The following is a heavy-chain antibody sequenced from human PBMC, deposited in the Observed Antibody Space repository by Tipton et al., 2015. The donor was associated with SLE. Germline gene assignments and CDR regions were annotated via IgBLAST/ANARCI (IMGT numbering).Heavy chain of an antibody. D-gene: IGHD6-13*01. CDR1: GGSFSGYY. J-gene: IGHJ6*03. Sequence: TLSLTCAVYGGSFSGYYWNWIRQPPGKGLEWIGEINHRGSTNYNPSLKSRVTISVDTSKNQFSLKLSSVTAADTAVYYCARHYGAAAGTTSNYYYMDVWGKWPPVTVSS. CDR2: INHRGST. V-gene: IGHV4-34*01. CDR3: ARHYGAAAGTTSNYYYMDV.